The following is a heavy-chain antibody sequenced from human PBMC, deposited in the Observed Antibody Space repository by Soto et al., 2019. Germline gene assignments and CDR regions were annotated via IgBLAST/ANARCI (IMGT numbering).Heavy chain of an antibody. J-gene: IGHJ6*02. CDR1: GYTFTGYY. CDR3: AKGGAIVAAGTRVYLYNAMDV. Sequence: ASVKVSCKASGYTFTGYYVHWVRQAPGQGLEWMGWINPNSGDTYLAQRFQGRVTMNRDTSIGTAYMKLRGLTSDDTAEYYCAKGGAIVAAGTRVYLYNAMDVWGQGTTVTVSS. V-gene: IGHV1-2*02. CDR2: INPNSGDT. D-gene: IGHD1-26*01.